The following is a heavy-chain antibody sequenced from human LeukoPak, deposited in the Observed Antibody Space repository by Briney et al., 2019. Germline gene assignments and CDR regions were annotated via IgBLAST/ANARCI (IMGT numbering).Heavy chain of an antibody. CDR2: IYTGGTV. V-gene: IGHV3-30*14. D-gene: IGHD2-21*01. Sequence: QPGRSLRLSCAASGFTFSSYAMHWVRQAPGKGLEWVAVIYTGGTVHYADSVKGRFTISRDDSKNTLYLQMSHLRAEDTAVYYCARASTKSPLRFVLLFDHWGQGTLVTVSS. CDR1: GFTFSSYA. CDR3: ARASTKSPLRFVLLFDH. J-gene: IGHJ4*02.